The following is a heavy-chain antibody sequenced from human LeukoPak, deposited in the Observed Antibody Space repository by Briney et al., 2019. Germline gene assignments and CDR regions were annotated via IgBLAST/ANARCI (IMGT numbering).Heavy chain of an antibody. V-gene: IGHV4-4*07. CDR1: GGSISSYY. Sequence: PSETLSLTCTVSGGSISSYYWSWIRQPAGKGLEWIGRIYTSGSTNYNPSLKSRVTMSVDTSKNQFSLKLSSVTAADTAVYYCARGTTYCSSTSCPGGGHYYYYYMDVWGKGTTVTVSS. D-gene: IGHD2-2*01. CDR3: ARGTTYCSSTSCPGGGHYYYYYMDV. CDR2: IYTSGST. J-gene: IGHJ6*03.